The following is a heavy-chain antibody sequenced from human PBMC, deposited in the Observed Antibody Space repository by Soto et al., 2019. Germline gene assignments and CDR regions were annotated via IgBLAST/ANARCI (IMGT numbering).Heavy chain of an antibody. Sequence: QVPLVQSGAEVKKPGASVKVSCKASGYTFISYYIHWVRQAPGQGLEWMGVINPSDGSTSYAQKFQGRVTMTRDTSTSTVYMELSSLRSDDTAVYFCARLATVTPPYYFDFWGQGTLVTVSS. CDR2: INPSDGST. CDR1: GYTFISYY. V-gene: IGHV1-46*01. J-gene: IGHJ4*02. CDR3: ARLATVTPPYYFDF. D-gene: IGHD4-17*01.